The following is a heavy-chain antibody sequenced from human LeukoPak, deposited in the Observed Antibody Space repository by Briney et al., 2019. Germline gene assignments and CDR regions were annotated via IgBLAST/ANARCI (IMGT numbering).Heavy chain of an antibody. V-gene: IGHV3-23*01. Sequence: GGSLRLSCVASGFTFSSYAMSWVRQAPGKGLEWVSAISGSAGSTYYADSVKGRFTISRDNSKSTLYLQMNSLRAEDAAVYYCAKDYGLPYYWGQGTLVTVSS. CDR2: ISGSAGST. D-gene: IGHD3-3*01. CDR1: GFTFSSYA. J-gene: IGHJ4*02. CDR3: AKDYGLPYY.